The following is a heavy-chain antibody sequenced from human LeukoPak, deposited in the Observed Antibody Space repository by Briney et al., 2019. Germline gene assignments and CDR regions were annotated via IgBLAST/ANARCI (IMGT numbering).Heavy chain of an antibody. CDR1: GGSISSYY. D-gene: IGHD2-15*01. V-gene: IGHV4-59*01. Sequence: SETLSLTCTVSGGSISSYYWSWIRQPPGKGLEWIGYIYYSGSTNYNPSLKSRVTILVDTSKNQFSLKLSSVTAADTAVYYCARVRGGGSLYYFDYWGQGTLVTVSS. CDR2: IYYSGST. CDR3: ARVRGGGSLYYFDY. J-gene: IGHJ4*02.